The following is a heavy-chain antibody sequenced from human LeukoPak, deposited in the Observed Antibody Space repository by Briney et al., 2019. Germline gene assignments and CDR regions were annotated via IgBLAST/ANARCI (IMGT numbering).Heavy chain of an antibody. CDR2: YYHSGST. CDR3: ARAPPYYDILTGYYPSWFDP. V-gene: IGHV4-38-2*01. CDR1: GYSISRGYD. Sequence: SETLTLTCAVSGYSISRGYDWGWLRQPPGKGLELIGRYYHSGSTYYNPSLKSRVTISVDTSNNQFSLKLSSATAADTAVYYCARAPPYYDILTGYYPSWFDPWGQGTLVTVSS. D-gene: IGHD3-9*01. J-gene: IGHJ5*02.